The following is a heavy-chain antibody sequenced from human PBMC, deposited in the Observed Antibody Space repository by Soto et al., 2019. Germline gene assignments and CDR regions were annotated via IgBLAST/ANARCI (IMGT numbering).Heavy chain of an antibody. CDR3: ARLSIVVVSEY. J-gene: IGHJ4*02. CDR1: GGSVSSSGYY. D-gene: IGHD2-15*01. Sequence: SETLSLTCTVSGGSVSSSGYYWGWIRQPPGQGLEWIGRIYYNGNSYYNPSVKSRATISIDTSKNQFSLKLSSVTAADTAVYYCARLSIVVVSEYWGEGSLVPVS. CDR2: IYYNGNS. V-gene: IGHV4-39*01.